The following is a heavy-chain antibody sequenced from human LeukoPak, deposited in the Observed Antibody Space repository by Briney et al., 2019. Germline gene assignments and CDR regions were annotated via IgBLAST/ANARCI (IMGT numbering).Heavy chain of an antibody. CDR1: GYTFTCYG. Sequence: ASVKVSCKASGYTFTCYGISWVRQAPGQGLEWMGWISAYNGNTNYAQKLQGRVTMTTDTSTSTAYMELRSLRSDDTAVYYCARATYYDFWSGYYALDYWGQGTLVTVSS. J-gene: IGHJ4*02. D-gene: IGHD3-3*01. CDR2: ISAYNGNT. V-gene: IGHV1-18*01. CDR3: ARATYYDFWSGYYALDY.